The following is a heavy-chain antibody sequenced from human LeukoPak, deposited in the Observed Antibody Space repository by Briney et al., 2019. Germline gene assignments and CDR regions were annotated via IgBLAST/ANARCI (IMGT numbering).Heavy chain of an antibody. D-gene: IGHD6-13*01. Sequence: GGSLRLSCAASGVTVSNNYMNWVRQAPGKGLEWVSLIYSGGSTYYADSVKGRFTISRDNSKNTLYLQMDSLRAEDTAVYYCARDPPAVATNTYGWGQGTLVTVSS. CDR3: ARDPPAVATNTYG. J-gene: IGHJ4*02. CDR1: GVTVSNNY. V-gene: IGHV3-66*01. CDR2: IYSGGST.